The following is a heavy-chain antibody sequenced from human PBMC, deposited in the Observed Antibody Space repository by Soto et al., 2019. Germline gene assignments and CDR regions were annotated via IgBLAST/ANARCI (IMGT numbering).Heavy chain of an antibody. Sequence: QVQLVESGGGVVQPGRSLRLSCAASGFTFSNYGMHWVRQAPGRGLEWVTTISHDGSEKFYADSVKGRFTISRDDSKNTLYVQMNSLRIEDTAVYYCVGDLNVPQFSAWGQGTLVTVSS. CDR2: ISHDGSEK. V-gene: IGHV3-30*03. CDR1: GFTFSNYG. CDR3: VGDLNVPQFSA. J-gene: IGHJ5*02. D-gene: IGHD3-3*02.